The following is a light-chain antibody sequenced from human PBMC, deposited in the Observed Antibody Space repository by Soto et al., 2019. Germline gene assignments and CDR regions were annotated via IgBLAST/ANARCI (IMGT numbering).Light chain of an antibody. Sequence: QSVLTQPASVSGSPGQSVIISCTGTSSDVGAYNFVSWYRQHPGKAPKLMIYDVSNRPSGVSNRFSGSKSGNTASLTISGLQDEDEAEYYCSSYSSSSTLVFGSGTKVTVL. CDR3: SSYSSSSTLV. J-gene: IGLJ1*01. CDR1: SSDVGAYNF. CDR2: DVS. V-gene: IGLV2-14*01.